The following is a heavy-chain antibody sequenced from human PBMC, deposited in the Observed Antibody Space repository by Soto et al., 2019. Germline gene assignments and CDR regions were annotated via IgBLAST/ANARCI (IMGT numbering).Heavy chain of an antibody. V-gene: IGHV3-30*18. D-gene: IGHD1-26*01. J-gene: IGHJ4*02. CDR1: GFTFSHDA. CDR2: MSYDGSNE. Sequence: QVQLVEAGGGVVQPGRSLRLSCAASGFTFSHDAMHWVRQAPGKGLEWVALMSYDGSNEYYADSVKGRFTISRDNSKHTLYLQMNSLRAEDTAVYYCAKDGSHNFDYWGQGPLVTVSS. CDR3: AKDGSHNFDY.